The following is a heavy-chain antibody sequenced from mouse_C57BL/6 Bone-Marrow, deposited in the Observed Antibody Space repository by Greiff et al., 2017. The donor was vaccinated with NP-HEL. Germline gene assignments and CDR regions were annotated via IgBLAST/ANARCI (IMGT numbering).Heavy chain of an antibody. CDR2: ISGGGGNT. Sequence: EVMLVESGGGLVKPGGSLKLSCAASGFTFSSYTMSWVRQTPEKRLEWVATISGGGGNTYYPDSVKGRFTISRDNAKNTLYLQMSSLRSEDTALYYCARRYWYFDVWGTGTTVTVSS. CDR3: ARRYWYFDV. J-gene: IGHJ1*03. V-gene: IGHV5-9*01. CDR1: GFTFSSYT.